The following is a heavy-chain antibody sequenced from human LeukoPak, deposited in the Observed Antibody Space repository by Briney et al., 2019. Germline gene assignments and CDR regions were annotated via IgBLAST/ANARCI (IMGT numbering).Heavy chain of an antibody. D-gene: IGHD2-21*02. J-gene: IGHJ6*02. V-gene: IGHV3-33*01. CDR2: IWYDGSNK. CDR3: LGDGAYYGMDV. Sequence: GRSLRLSCAASGFTFSSYGMHWVRQAPGKGLEWVAVIWYDGSNKYYADSVKGRFTISRDNSKNTLYLQMNSLRAEDTAVYYCLGDGAYYGMDVWGQGTTVTVSS. CDR1: GFTFSSYG.